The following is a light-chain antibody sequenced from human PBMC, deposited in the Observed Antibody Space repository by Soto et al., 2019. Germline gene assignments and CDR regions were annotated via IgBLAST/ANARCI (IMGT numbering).Light chain of an antibody. J-gene: IGKJ1*01. Sequence: ESVLTHSXGTLSLSLEAXXXXXXXAIQSVSSSYLAWYQQKXGQAPRLLIYGASXRATGIPDRFSGSGSGTDFTLNISRLEPEDFTVYYCQQYCSSPWTYGQGTKMDIK. CDR1: QSVSSSY. V-gene: IGKV3-20*01. CDR3: QQYCSSPWT. CDR2: GAS.